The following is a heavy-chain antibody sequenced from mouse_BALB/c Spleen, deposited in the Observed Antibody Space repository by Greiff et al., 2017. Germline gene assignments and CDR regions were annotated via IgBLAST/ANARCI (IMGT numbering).Heavy chain of an antibody. CDR3: ARWLDYYGSSPFDY. Sequence: QVQLQQPGAELVKPGASVKLSCKASGYTFTSYWMHWVKQRPGQGLEWIGEINPSNGRTNYNEKFKSKATLTVDKSSSTAYMQLSSLTSEDSAVYYCARWLDYYGSSPFDYWGQGTTLTVSS. V-gene: IGHV1S81*02. CDR2: INPSNGRT. CDR1: GYTFTSYW. J-gene: IGHJ2*01. D-gene: IGHD1-1*01.